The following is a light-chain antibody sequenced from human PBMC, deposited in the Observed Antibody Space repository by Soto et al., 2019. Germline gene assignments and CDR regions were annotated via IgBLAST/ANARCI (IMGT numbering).Light chain of an antibody. CDR1: SSNIGANP. CDR2: NND. CDR3: EAWDDSLYGAV. V-gene: IGLV1-44*01. Sequence: QSVLTQPPSASGTPGQRVTISCSGSSSNIGANPTNWYQQLPGTAPKLLIYNNDQRPSGVPDRFSASKSGTSASLAISGRQSEDEADDYCEAWDDSLYGAVLGGGTKLTVL. J-gene: IGLJ2*01.